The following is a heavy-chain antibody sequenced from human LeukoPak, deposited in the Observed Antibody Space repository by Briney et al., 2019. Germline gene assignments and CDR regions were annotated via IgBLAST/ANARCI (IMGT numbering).Heavy chain of an antibody. Sequence: GGFLRLSCTASGFTFSVYGIHWVRQAPGKGLEWVAVIWSDGSEKYYADSVKGRLTISRDNSKSTLYLQMNSLRAEDTAVYFCARGRTPAVTTPFDYWGQGTLVTVSS. CDR1: GFTFSVYG. CDR3: ARGRTPAVTTPFDY. J-gene: IGHJ4*02. CDR2: IWSDGSEK. V-gene: IGHV3-33*01. D-gene: IGHD4-17*01.